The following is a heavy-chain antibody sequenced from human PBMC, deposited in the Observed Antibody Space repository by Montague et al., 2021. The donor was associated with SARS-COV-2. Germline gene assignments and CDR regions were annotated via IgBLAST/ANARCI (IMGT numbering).Heavy chain of an antibody. CDR1: GFTFSSYW. D-gene: IGHD5-18*01. J-gene: IGHJ6*02. CDR2: IKQDGSEK. V-gene: IGHV3-7*03. CDR3: ARESGDTAMVGGMDV. Sequence: SLRLSCAASGFTFSSYWMSRVRQAPGKGLEWVANIKQDGSEKYYVDSVKGRFTISRDNAKNSLHLQMNSLRAEDTAVYYCARESGDTAMVGGMDVWGQGTTVTVSS.